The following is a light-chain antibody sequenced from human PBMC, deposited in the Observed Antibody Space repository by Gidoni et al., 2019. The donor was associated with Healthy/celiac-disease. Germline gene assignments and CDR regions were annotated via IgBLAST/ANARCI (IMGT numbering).Light chain of an antibody. CDR2: GAS. V-gene: IGKV3-20*01. CDR1: QSVSSSY. CDR3: QQYGSSLTWT. Sequence: EIVLTQSPRTLSLSPGERATLSCRASQSVSSSYLAWYQQKPGQAPRLLIYGASSRATGIPDRFSGSGSGTDVTLTISRLEPEDFAVYYCQQYGSSLTWTFGQGTKVEIK. J-gene: IGKJ1*01.